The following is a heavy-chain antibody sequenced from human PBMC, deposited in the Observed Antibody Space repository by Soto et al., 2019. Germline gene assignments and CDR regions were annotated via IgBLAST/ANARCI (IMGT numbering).Heavy chain of an antibody. V-gene: IGHV4-4*02. CDR1: GGSISSSYW. CDR2: IYHSGST. D-gene: IGHD3-3*01. J-gene: IGHJ4*02. Sequence: SETLSLTCAVSGGSISSSYWWNWVRQPPGKGLEWIGKIYHSGSTNYNPSLKNRVTISVDKSNNQFSLRLSSVTAADTAVYFCVTSLNYDFWRDGGRHYYSYYWGQGTLVTVSS. CDR3: VTSLNYDFWRDGGRHYYSYY.